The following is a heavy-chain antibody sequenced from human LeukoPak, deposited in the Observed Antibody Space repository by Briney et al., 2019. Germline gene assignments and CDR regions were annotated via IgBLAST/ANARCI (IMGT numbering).Heavy chain of an antibody. CDR2: MNPNSGNT. Sequence: ASVKVSCKASGYTFTSYDINWVRQATGQGLEWMGWMNPNSGNTGYAQRFQGRVTMTRNTSISTAYMELSSLRSEDTAVYYCARGGVGVGATPADYWGQGTLVTVSS. V-gene: IGHV1-8*01. CDR3: ARGGVGVGATPADY. D-gene: IGHD1-26*01. J-gene: IGHJ4*02. CDR1: GYTFTSYD.